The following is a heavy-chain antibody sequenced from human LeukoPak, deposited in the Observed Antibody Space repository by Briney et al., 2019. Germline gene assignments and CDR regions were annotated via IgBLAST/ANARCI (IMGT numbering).Heavy chain of an antibody. CDR3: ARVYYYDSSGYYWFDP. D-gene: IGHD3-22*01. J-gene: IGHJ5*02. Sequence: KPSETLSLTCTVSGGSISSYYWSWIRQPAGRGLEWIGRMSASGSTNYSPSLKSRVTMSVGTSKNQFSLRLNSVTAADTAVYYCARVYYYDSSGYYWFDPWGQGTLVTVSS. V-gene: IGHV4-4*07. CDR1: GGSISSYY. CDR2: MSASGST.